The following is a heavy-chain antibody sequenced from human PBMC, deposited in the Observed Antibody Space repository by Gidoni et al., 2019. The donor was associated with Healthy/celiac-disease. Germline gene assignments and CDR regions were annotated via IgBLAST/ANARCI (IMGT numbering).Heavy chain of an antibody. V-gene: IGHV4-30-2*01. CDR3: ARDILRYFGAFDI. J-gene: IGHJ3*02. CDR1: GGSISSGGYS. Sequence: QLQLQESGSGLVKPSQTLSLTCAVPGGSISSGGYSWSWIRQPPGKGLEWIGYIYHSGRTYYNPSLKSRVTISVDRSKNQFSLKLSSVTAADTAVYYCARDILRYFGAFDIWGQGTMVTVSS. D-gene: IGHD3-9*01. CDR2: IYHSGRT.